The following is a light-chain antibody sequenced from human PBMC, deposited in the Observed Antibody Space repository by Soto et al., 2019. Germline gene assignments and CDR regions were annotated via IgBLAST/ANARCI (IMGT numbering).Light chain of an antibody. CDR1: QSIFYSSNNKNY. J-gene: IGKJ1*01. CDR3: QQYYSAPTWT. V-gene: IGKV4-1*01. Sequence: DIVMTQSPDSLAVSLGERATINCKSSQSIFYSSNNKNYFAWFQQKPGQPPKLLIYWASTRESGVPDRFSGSGSGTDFTLTISSLQAEDVAVYYCQQYYSAPTWTFGQGTKVEIK. CDR2: WAS.